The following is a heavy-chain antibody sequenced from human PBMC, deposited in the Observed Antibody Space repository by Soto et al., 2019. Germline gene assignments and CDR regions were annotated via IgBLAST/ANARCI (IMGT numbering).Heavy chain of an antibody. CDR1: GFTFSSYA. D-gene: IGHD6-13*01. CDR3: AKGFTYSSSWFRFDP. J-gene: IGHJ5*02. Sequence: GGSLRLSCAASGFTFSSYAMSWVRQAPGKGLEWVSAISGSGDSTYYADSVKGRFTISRDNSKNTLLLQMNSLSAEDTAVYYCAKGFTYSSSWFRFDPWGQGTLVTVSS. CDR2: ISGSGDST. V-gene: IGHV3-23*01.